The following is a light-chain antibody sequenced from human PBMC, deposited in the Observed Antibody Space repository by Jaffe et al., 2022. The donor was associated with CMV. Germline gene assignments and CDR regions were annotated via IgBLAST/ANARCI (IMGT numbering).Light chain of an antibody. Sequence: ETVLTQSPGTLSLSPGERATLSCRASRSVISTYLAWYQQKPGQAPRLLIYAAVNRATGIPDRFSGSGSGTDFTLTISRLEPEDFAVYYCQQYGSSSYTFGQGTKLEIK. CDR2: AAV. J-gene: IGKJ2*01. V-gene: IGKV3-20*01. CDR1: RSVISTY. CDR3: QQYGSSSYT.